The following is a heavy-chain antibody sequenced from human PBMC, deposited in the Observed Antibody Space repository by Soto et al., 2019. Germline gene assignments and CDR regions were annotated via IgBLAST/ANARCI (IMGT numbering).Heavy chain of an antibody. V-gene: IGHV3-21*01. J-gene: IGHJ5*01. Sequence: GSLRLSCAASGFTFSTYTMNWVRQAPGKGLEWISSISSGSSYIYYAGSVKGRFTITRNNAKNTLFLQMNSLRADDTAVYYCARDILSGGAYPDSWGQGTKVTVSS. CDR3: ARDILSGGAYPDS. CDR1: GFTFSTYT. D-gene: IGHD3-10*01. CDR2: ISSGSSYI.